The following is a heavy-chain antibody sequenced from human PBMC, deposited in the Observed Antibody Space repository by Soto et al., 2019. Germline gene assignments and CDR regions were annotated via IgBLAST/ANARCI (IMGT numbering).Heavy chain of an antibody. Sequence: EVQLLESGGGLAQPGGYLRLSCKASGFTFRDYAMNWVRQAPGKGLEWVADISGSGDDARYADSVKGRFTISRDNSRNTLVLQMNRLRVDDTAVYFCGKERRGSGWSVCNFWGQGTLVTVSS. V-gene: IGHV3-23*01. CDR2: ISGSGDDA. D-gene: IGHD6-19*01. CDR3: GKERRGSGWSVCNF. J-gene: IGHJ4*02. CDR1: GFTFRDYA.